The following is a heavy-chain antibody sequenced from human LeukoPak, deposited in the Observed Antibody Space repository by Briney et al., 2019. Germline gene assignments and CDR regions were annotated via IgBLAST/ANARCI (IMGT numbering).Heavy chain of an antibody. Sequence: GGSLRLSCAASGFTFSSYGMHWVRQAPGKGLEWVAFIRYDGSNKYYADSVKGRFTISRDNSKNTLYLQMNSLRAEDTAVYYCAKGSDFWSGYYRRYYFDYWGQGTLVTVSS. D-gene: IGHD3-3*01. CDR3: AKGSDFWSGYYRRYYFDY. CDR1: GFTFSSYG. V-gene: IGHV3-30*02. J-gene: IGHJ4*02. CDR2: IRYDGSNK.